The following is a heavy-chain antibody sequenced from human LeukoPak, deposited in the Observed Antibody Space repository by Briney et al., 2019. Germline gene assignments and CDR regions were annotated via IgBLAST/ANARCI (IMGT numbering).Heavy chain of an antibody. CDR3: ARGYMVTFSFGAFDI. Sequence: SETLSLTCTVSGGSISSYYWSWIRQPPGKGLEWIGYIYYSGSTNYNPSLKSRVTISVDTSKNQFSLKLSSVTAADTAVYYCARGYMVTFSFGAFDIWGQGTMVTVSS. V-gene: IGHV4-59*01. J-gene: IGHJ3*02. CDR2: IYYSGST. D-gene: IGHD5-18*01. CDR1: GGSISSYY.